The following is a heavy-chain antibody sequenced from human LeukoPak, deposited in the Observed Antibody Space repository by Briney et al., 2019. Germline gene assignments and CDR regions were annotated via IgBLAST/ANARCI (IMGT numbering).Heavy chain of an antibody. J-gene: IGHJ1*01. Sequence: GGSLRLSCAASGFTFSSYGMQWVRQAPGKGLEWVAFIRYDGSNRYYADSVKGRFTISRDNSKNTLYLQMNSLRAEDTAVYYCAKGSCSSTSCYSWAYFQHWGQGTLVTVSS. CDR1: GFTFSSYG. CDR2: IRYDGSNR. D-gene: IGHD2-2*01. CDR3: AKGSCSSTSCYSWAYFQH. V-gene: IGHV3-30*02.